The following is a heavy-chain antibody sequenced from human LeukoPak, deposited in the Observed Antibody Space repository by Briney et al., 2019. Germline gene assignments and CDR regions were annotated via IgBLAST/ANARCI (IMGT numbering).Heavy chain of an antibody. CDR2: ISAYNGNT. J-gene: IGHJ4*02. Sequence: ASVKVSCKASGYTFTSYGISWVRQAPGQGLEWMGWISAYNGNTNYAQKLQGRVTMTTDTSTSTAYMELRSLRSDDTAVYYCAREPLRVIAAEYNLDAFFYWGQGTLVTVSS. CDR3: AREPLRVIAAEYNLDAFFY. D-gene: IGHD6-13*01. CDR1: GYTFTSYG. V-gene: IGHV1-18*01.